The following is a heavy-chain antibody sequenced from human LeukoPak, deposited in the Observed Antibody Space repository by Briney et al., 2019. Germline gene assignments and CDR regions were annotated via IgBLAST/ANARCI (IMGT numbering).Heavy chain of an antibody. D-gene: IGHD6-6*01. J-gene: IGHJ3*02. CDR3: ASPEYSSSAFDI. CDR1: GGTFSSYA. V-gene: IGHV1-69*01. Sequence: SVKVSCKASGGTFSSYAISWVRQAPGQGLEWMGGIIPIFGTANYAQKFQGRVTITADESTSTAYMELSSLRSEDTAVYYCASPEYSSSAFDIWGQGTMVTVSS. CDR2: IIPIFGTA.